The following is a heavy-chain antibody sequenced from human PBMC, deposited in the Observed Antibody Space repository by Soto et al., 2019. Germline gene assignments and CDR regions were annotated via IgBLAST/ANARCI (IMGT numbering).Heavy chain of an antibody. CDR2: ISNSDGTI. V-gene: IGHV3-48*02. D-gene: IGHD3-16*01. Sequence: GGSLRLSCAASRFTFSRYSMNWVRQAPGKGLEWVSYISNSDGTIYYADSVKGRFTISRDNAKNSLYLQMNSLRDEDTAMYYCAREEAYIWGSYEFDCWGQGTLVTVSS. J-gene: IGHJ4*02. CDR1: RFTFSRYS. CDR3: AREEAYIWGSYEFDC.